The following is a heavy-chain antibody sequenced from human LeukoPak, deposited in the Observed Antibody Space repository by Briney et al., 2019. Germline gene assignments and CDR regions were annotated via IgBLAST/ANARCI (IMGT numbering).Heavy chain of an antibody. CDR1: GGSISSYY. Sequence: SETLSLTCTVSGGSISSYYWSWIRQPPGKGLEWIGSIYHSGSTYYNPSLKSRVTISVDTSKNQFSLKLSSVTAADTAVYYCARVGVDYSGNIIKYYFDYWGQGTLVTVSS. D-gene: IGHD4-23*01. CDR2: IYHSGST. CDR3: ARVGVDYSGNIIKYYFDY. V-gene: IGHV4-59*01. J-gene: IGHJ4*02.